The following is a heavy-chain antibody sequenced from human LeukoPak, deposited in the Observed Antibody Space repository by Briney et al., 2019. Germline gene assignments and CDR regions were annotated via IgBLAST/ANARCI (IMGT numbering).Heavy chain of an antibody. D-gene: IGHD6-19*01. V-gene: IGHV4-59*11. CDR2: IYYSGST. CDR1: GGSFSSHY. Sequence: PSETLSLTCTVSGGSFSSHYWGYIRQPPGKGLEWIGCIYYSGSTNYNPSLKSRVTISVDTSKNQFSLKLSSVTAADTAVYYCARGLSDSSLAPWGQGTLVTVSS. CDR3: ARGLSDSSLAP. J-gene: IGHJ5*02.